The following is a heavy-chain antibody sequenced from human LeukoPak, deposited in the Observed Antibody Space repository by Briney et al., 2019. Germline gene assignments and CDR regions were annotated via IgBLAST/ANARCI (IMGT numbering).Heavy chain of an antibody. CDR2: IYYSGST. CDR3: ARERDQEEVTNTHYFDY. CDR1: GGSISSYY. Sequence: PSETLSLTCTVSGGSISSYYWSWIRQPPGKGLEWIGYIYYSGSTNYNPSLKSRVTISVDTSKNQFSLKLSSVTAADTAVYYCARERDQEEVTNTHYFDYWGQGTLVTVSS. D-gene: IGHD5-18*01. J-gene: IGHJ4*02. V-gene: IGHV4-59*01.